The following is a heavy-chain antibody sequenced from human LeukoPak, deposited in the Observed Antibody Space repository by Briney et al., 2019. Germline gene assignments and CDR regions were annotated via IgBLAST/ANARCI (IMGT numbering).Heavy chain of an antibody. Sequence: GGSLRLSCAASGFTFDDYAMHWVRQAPGKGLEWVSGISWNSGSIGYADSVKGRFTISRDNAKNSLHLQMNSLRAEDTALYYCAKDRRSLSSSWYFDYWGQGTLVTVSS. CDR3: AKDRRSLSSSWYFDY. CDR2: ISWNSGSI. V-gene: IGHV3-9*01. CDR1: GFTFDDYA. D-gene: IGHD6-13*01. J-gene: IGHJ4*02.